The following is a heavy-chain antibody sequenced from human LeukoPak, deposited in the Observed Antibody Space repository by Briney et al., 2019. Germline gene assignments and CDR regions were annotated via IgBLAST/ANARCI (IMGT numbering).Heavy chain of an antibody. CDR2: ISYDGGNK. J-gene: IGHJ4*02. CDR3: ARVGEGYCSGGSCYAGDY. CDR1: GFTFSSYG. D-gene: IGHD2-15*01. Sequence: GGSLRLSCAASGFTFSSYGMHWVRQAPGKGLEWVAVISYDGGNKYYADSVKGRFTISRDNAKNSLYLQMNSLRVEDTAVYYCARVGEGYCSGGSCYAGDYWGQGTLVTVSS. V-gene: IGHV3-30*03.